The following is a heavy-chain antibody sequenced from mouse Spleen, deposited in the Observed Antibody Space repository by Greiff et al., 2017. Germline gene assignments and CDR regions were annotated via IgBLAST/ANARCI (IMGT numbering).Heavy chain of an antibody. D-gene: IGHD2-2*01. CDR3: AIYGYDPFAY. V-gene: IGHV5-9*01. Sequence: EVMLVESGGGLVKLGGSLKLSCAASGFTFSSYAMSWVRQTPEKRLEWVATISSGGGNTYYPDSVKGRFSISRDNAKNTLYLQMSSLKSEDTAMYYCAIYGYDPFAYWGQGTLVTVSA. CDR1: GFTFSSYA. CDR2: ISSGGGNT. J-gene: IGHJ3*01.